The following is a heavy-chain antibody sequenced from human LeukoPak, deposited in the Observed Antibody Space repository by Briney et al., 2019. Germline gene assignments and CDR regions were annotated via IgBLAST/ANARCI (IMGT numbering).Heavy chain of an antibody. Sequence: SETLSLTCTVSGDSISGGAFYWSWIRQHPGKGLEWIGYIYRSGSTYYNPSLKSRIAISADTSKNQFSLRLTSVTAADTAVYYCARGRLRSTIFGVVKNWFDPWGQGTLVTVSS. CDR2: IYRSGST. V-gene: IGHV4-31*03. CDR3: ARGRLRSTIFGVVKNWFDP. J-gene: IGHJ5*02. D-gene: IGHD3-3*01. CDR1: GDSISGGAFY.